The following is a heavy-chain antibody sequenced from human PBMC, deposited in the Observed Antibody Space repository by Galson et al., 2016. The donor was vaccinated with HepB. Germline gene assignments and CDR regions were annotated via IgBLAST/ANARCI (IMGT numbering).Heavy chain of an antibody. V-gene: IGHV3-23*01. Sequence: SLRLSCAASGFTFDKYAMNWVRQAPGKGLQWVSSISGTGITTYYADSVRGRFTVSRDNSNNTLYLQMNGLRAEDTAVYYCAKERLVRRIFDHWSQGTLLTVSS. CDR3: AKERLVRRIFDH. J-gene: IGHJ4*02. D-gene: IGHD1-1*01. CDR2: ISGTGITT. CDR1: GFTFDKYA.